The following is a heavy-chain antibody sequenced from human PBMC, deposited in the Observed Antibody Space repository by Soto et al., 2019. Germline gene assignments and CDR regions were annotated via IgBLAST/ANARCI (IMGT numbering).Heavy chain of an antibody. V-gene: IGHV3-30*18. D-gene: IGHD3-22*01. CDR2: ISYDGSDK. CDR1: GFTFNNFD. J-gene: IGHJ4*02. CDR3: AKDLNDHYDTTGYFDY. Sequence: ESGGGVVQPGRSLRLSCAASGFTFNNFDMHWVRQAPGKGLEWVTNISYDGSDKYYADSVKGRFTISRANSKNTLYLQMNSLTTEDMAVYYCAKDLNDHYDTTGYFDYWGQGALVTVSS.